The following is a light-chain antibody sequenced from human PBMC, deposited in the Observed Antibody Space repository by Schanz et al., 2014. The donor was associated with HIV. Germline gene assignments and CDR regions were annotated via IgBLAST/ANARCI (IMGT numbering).Light chain of an antibody. CDR1: QTVNSH. CDR3: QQYGSSPYT. V-gene: IGKV3-15*01. Sequence: EIVLTQSPATLSLSPGERATLSCGASQTVNSHLAWYQQKPGQAPRLLIYGASTRVTGIPARFSGSGSGTEFTLTISSLQSEDFAVYYCQQYGSSPYTFGQGTKLEIK. J-gene: IGKJ2*01. CDR2: GAS.